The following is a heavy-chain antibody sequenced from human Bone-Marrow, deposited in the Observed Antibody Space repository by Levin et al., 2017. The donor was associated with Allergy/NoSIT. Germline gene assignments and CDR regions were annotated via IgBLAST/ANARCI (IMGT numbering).Heavy chain of an antibody. CDR3: ARAPYYGPARPYQSDY. CDR2: VYYTGST. V-gene: IGHV4-39*01. CDR1: SGSISSSTYS. D-gene: IGHD3-10*01. Sequence: SETLSLTCSVSSGSISSSTYSWGWIRQPPGKGLEWIGNVYYTGSTHYNPSLKSRVTISADTSKNQFSLKLSSVTAADTAVYYCARAPYYGPARPYQSDYWGQGTLVTVSS. J-gene: IGHJ4*02.